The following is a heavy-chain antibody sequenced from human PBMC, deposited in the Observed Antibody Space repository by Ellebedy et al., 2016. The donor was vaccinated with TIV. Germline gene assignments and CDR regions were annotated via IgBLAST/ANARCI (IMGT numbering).Heavy chain of an antibody. Sequence: GGSLRLSCAASGFTVSSDYVTWVRQAPGKGLEWVANIKQDGSEKYYVDSVKGRFTISRDNAKNSLYLQMNSLRAEDTAVYYCARGEYSSSEVDGAFDYWGQGTLVTVSS. V-gene: IGHV3-7*03. J-gene: IGHJ4*02. CDR1: GFTVSSDY. CDR3: ARGEYSSSEVDGAFDY. D-gene: IGHD6-6*01. CDR2: IKQDGSEK.